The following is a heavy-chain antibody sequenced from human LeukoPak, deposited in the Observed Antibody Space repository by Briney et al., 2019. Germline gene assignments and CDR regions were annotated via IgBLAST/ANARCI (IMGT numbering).Heavy chain of an antibody. V-gene: IGHV3-30*04. CDR3: ARAHLSSSSTDYMDV. J-gene: IGHJ6*03. CDR1: GFTLSSHA. D-gene: IGHD6-6*01. CDR2: ISYDGNIK. Sequence: GGSLRLSCAASGFTLSSHAIHWVRQAPGKGLEWVALISYDGNIKYYADSVKGQFTISRDNSKNTLSLQMNSLRPEDTAVYYCARAHLSSSSTDYMDVWGKGTTVTVSS.